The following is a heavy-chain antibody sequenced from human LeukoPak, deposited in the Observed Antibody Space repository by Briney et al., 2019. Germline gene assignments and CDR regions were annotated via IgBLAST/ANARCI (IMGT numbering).Heavy chain of an antibody. D-gene: IGHD3-10*01. Sequence: PGGSLRLSCAASGFTFSSYGMHWVRQAPGKGLEWVAVIWNDGSNKYYADSVKGRFTISRDNSKNTLYLQMNSLRAEDTAVYYCAKALRTSMVRGVIMPGGVDYWGQGTLVTVSS. CDR1: GFTFSSYG. J-gene: IGHJ4*02. CDR2: IWNDGSNK. V-gene: IGHV3-33*06. CDR3: AKALRTSMVRGVIMPGGVDY.